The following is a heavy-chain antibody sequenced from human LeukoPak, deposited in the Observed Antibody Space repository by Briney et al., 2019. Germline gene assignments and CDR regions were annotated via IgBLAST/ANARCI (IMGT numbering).Heavy chain of an antibody. CDR2: INPNSGGT. D-gene: IGHD2-2*02. J-gene: IGHJ4*02. CDR1: GYTFTGYY. CDR3: ARDHYCSSTSCYTIFDY. Sequence: ASVKVSCKASGYTFTGYYMHWVRQAPGQGLEWMGWINPNSGGTNYAQKFQGRVIMTRDTSISTAYMELSRLRSDDTAVYYCARDHYCSSTSCYTIFDYWGQGTLVTVSS. V-gene: IGHV1-2*02.